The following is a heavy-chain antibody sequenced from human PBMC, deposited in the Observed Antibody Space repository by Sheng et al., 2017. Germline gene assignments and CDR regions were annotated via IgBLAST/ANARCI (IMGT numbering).Heavy chain of an antibody. CDR2: IIPIFGTA. D-gene: IGHD3-3*02. CDR3: ARVLAAEAAIGYYYYYYMDV. J-gene: IGHJ6*03. CDR1: GGTFSSYA. V-gene: IGHV1-69*05. Sequence: QVQLVQSGAEVKKPGSSVKVSCKASGGTFSSYAISWVRQAPGQGLEWMGGIIPIFGTANYAQKFQGRVTITTDESTSTAYMELSSLRSEDTAVYYCARVLAAEAAIGYYYYYYMDVWGKGTTVTVSS.